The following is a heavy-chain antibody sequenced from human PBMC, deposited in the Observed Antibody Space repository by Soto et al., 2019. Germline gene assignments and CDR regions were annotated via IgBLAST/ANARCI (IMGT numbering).Heavy chain of an antibody. CDR1: GFTFSSYS. CDR2: ISSSSSYI. D-gene: IGHD5-18*01. J-gene: IGHJ4*02. V-gene: IGHV3-21*01. CDR3: ARVTAMVSRPLDY. Sequence: EVQLVESGGGLVKPGGSLRLSCAASGFTFSSYSMNWVRQAPGKGLEWVSSISSSSSYIYYADSVKGRFNISRDNAKNSLYLQMNSLRAEDTAVYYCARVTAMVSRPLDYWGQGTLVTVSS.